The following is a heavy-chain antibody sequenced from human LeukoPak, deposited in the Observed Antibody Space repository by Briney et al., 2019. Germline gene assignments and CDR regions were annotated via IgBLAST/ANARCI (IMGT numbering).Heavy chain of an antibody. V-gene: IGHV3-23*01. D-gene: IGHD1-26*01. Sequence: TGGSLRLSCAASGFTFSSYAMSWVRQAPGKGLEWVSAISGSGGSTYYADSVKGRFTISRDNSKNTLYLQMNSLRSEDTALYYCARGSSGSYSIDAFDIWGQGTMVTVSS. CDR3: ARGSSGSYSIDAFDI. CDR1: GFTFSSYA. CDR2: ISGSGGST. J-gene: IGHJ3*02.